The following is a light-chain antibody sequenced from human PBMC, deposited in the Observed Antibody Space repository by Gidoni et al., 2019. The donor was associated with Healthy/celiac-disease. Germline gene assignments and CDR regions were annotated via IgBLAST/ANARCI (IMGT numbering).Light chain of an antibody. V-gene: IGKV1-39*01. CDR2: ASS. J-gene: IGKJ3*01. CDR3: QQSYSTPFT. Sequence: DIQMTQSPSSLSASVEDRVPITCRASHSISNYLKWYQQKTGKAPKLLIYASSSLQSVVPSRFSGRGSGTDFTLTSSSLQPEDVATYYCQQSYSTPFTFXPXTKVDIK. CDR1: HSISNY.